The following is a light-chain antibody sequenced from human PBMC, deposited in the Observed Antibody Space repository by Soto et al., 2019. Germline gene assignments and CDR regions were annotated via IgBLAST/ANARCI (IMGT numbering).Light chain of an antibody. CDR2: SNN. Sequence: QSMGRQPCSASGTPGQSVTISSPGSSSNIGSNHVYWYQQVPGTAPKLLIYSNNQRPSGVPDRFYGSKSGTAASLAISELRSEDEADYYCAAWDDSLSNFVFGTGTKVTVL. CDR1: SSNIGSNH. CDR3: AAWDDSLSNFV. J-gene: IGLJ1*01. V-gene: IGLV1-47*02.